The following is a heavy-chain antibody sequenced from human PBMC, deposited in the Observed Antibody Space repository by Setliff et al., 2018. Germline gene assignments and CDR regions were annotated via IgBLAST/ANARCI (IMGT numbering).Heavy chain of an antibody. CDR2: IILIFGTP. J-gene: IGHJ4*02. D-gene: IGHD3-10*01. V-gene: IGHV1-2*02. Sequence: ASVKVSCKASGGSLNGYSVSWVRQAPGQGLEFLGRIILIFGTPNYAQVRDRVTMTRDTSITTFYMELSRLKSDDSAVYYCATWLVAYFASGTFPFWGQGTRVT. CDR1: GGSLNGYS. CDR3: ATWLVAYFASGTFPF.